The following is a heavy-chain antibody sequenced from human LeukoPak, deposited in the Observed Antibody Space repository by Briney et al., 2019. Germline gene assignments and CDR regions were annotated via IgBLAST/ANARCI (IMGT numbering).Heavy chain of an antibody. D-gene: IGHD4-23*01. CDR3: ATAGTTVVPGYYYYMDV. CDR1: GYTLTELS. Sequence: GASVKVSCKVSGYTLTELSMHWVRQAPGKGLEWRGGFDPEDGETIYAQKFQGRVTMTEDTSTDTAYMELSSLRSEDTAVYYCATAGTTVVPGYYYYMDVWGKGTTVTVSS. V-gene: IGHV1-24*01. CDR2: FDPEDGET. J-gene: IGHJ6*03.